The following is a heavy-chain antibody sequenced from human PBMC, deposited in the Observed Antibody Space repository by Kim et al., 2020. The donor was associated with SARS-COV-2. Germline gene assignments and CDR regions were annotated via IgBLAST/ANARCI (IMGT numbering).Heavy chain of an antibody. CDR1: GGSISSSSYY. J-gene: IGHJ4*02. CDR2: IYYSGST. D-gene: IGHD6-19*01. Sequence: SETLSLTCTVSGGSISSSSYYWGWIRQPPGKGLEWIGSIYYSGSTYYNPSLKSRVTISVDTSKNQFSLKLSSVTAADTAVYYCASHPYIQYSSGWVDYWGQGTLVTVSS. CDR3: ASHPYIQYSSGWVDY. V-gene: IGHV4-39*01.